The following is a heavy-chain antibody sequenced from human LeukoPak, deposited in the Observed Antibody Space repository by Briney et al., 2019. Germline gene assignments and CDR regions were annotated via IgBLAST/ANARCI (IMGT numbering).Heavy chain of an antibody. CDR1: GGSFSGYY. CDR2: INHSGST. Sequence: SETLSLTCAIYGGSFSGYYWSWIRQPPGKGLEWIGEINHSGSTNYNPSLKSRVTISVDTSKNQFSLKLSSVTAADTAVYYCARGHSGWFAEYFQHWGQGTLVTVSS. D-gene: IGHD6-19*01. CDR3: ARGHSGWFAEYFQH. V-gene: IGHV4-34*01. J-gene: IGHJ1*01.